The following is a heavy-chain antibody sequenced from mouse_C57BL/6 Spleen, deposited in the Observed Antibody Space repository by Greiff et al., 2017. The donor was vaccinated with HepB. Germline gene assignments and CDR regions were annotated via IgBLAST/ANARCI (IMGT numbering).Heavy chain of an antibody. CDR2: ISDGGSYT. D-gene: IGHD1-1*01. J-gene: IGHJ4*01. Sequence: EVQRVESGGGLVKPGGSLKLSCAASGFTFSSYAMSWVRQTPEKRLEWVATISDGGSYTYYPDNVKGRFTISRDNAKNNLYLQMSHLKSEDTAMYYCARATTAMDYWGQGTSVTVSS. CDR3: ARATTAMDY. CDR1: GFTFSSYA. V-gene: IGHV5-4*01.